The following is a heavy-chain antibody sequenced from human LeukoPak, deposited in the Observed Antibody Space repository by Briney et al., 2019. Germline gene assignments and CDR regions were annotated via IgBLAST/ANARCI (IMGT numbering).Heavy chain of an antibody. CDR1: GFTFSSFW. Sequence: GGSLRLSCAASGFTFSSFWMSWVRQAPGKGLEWVANIKQDAGEKYYVDSVKGRFTISRDNAKNSVYLQMNRLRAEDTAVYYCARRVGATGLGYWGQGTLVTVSS. J-gene: IGHJ4*02. CDR2: IKQDAGEK. D-gene: IGHD1-26*01. CDR3: ARRVGATGLGY. V-gene: IGHV3-7*01.